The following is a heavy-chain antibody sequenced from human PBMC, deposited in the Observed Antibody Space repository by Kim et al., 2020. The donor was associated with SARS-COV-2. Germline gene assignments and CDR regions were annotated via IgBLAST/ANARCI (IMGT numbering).Heavy chain of an antibody. CDR2: ISYDGSNK. V-gene: IGHV3-30*04. Sequence: GGSLRLFCAASGFTFSSYAMHWVRQAPGKGLEWVAVISYDGSNKYYADSVKGRFTISRDNSKYTLYLQMNSLRAEATAVYDCAGDGSSWYIGYWGQGTLVTVSS. CDR3: AGDGSSWYIGY. CDR1: GFTFSSYA. J-gene: IGHJ4*02. D-gene: IGHD6-13*01.